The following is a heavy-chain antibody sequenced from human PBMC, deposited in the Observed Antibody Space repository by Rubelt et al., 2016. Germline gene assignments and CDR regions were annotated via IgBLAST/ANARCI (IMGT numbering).Heavy chain of an antibody. J-gene: IGHJ5*02. D-gene: IGHD6-13*01. V-gene: IGHV4-38-2*02. CDR2: IYYNVDP. Sequence: QVHLQESGPGLLKPSETLSLICSVSGSSISSGYYWGWILQPPGKGLEWIGAIYYNVDPYYNPALQSRVSISGDTAKNQCDLSRSSVTAADTAVYDGAKHQGPWYSRLGAWGQGTLVTVSS. CDR3: AKHQGPWYSRLGA. CDR1: GSSISSGYY.